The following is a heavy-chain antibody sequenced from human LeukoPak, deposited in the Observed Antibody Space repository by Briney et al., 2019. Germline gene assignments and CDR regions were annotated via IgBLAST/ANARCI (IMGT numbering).Heavy chain of an antibody. Sequence: GGSLRLSCAASGFTFSSYVMSWVRQAPGKGLEWVSAISGSGGSTYYADPVKGRFNISRDNSKNTLYLQMNSLRAGDTAVYYCAKGGVFGAFDIWGQGTMVTVSS. CDR1: GFTFSSYV. V-gene: IGHV3-23*01. CDR2: ISGSGGST. D-gene: IGHD3-3*01. J-gene: IGHJ3*02. CDR3: AKGGVFGAFDI.